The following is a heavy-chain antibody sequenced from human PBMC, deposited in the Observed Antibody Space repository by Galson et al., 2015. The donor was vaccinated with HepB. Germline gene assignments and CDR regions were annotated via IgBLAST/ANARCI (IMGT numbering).Heavy chain of an antibody. Sequence: SLRLSCAAAGLTFNTYAMHWVRQAPGKGLEWVAVISFYGGHNYYADSVKGRFTISRDNSKNTLYLQMNSLRLEDTAIYYCARAPYPYSNPFDFWGQGTLVTVSS. CDR3: ARAPYPYSNPFDF. D-gene: IGHD4-11*01. CDR1: GLTFNTYA. J-gene: IGHJ4*02. CDR2: ISFYGGHN. V-gene: IGHV3-30*04.